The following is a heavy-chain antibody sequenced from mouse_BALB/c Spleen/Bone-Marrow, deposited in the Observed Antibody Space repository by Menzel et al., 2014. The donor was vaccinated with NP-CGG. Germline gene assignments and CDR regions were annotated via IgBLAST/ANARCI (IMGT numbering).Heavy chain of an antibody. CDR1: GFSLTDYG. Sequence: VHLVESGPGLVAPSQSLSITCTVSGFSLTDYGINWVRQPPGKGLEWLGMICCDGTTDYNSALRSRLSINKDNSRSQVFLKMNSLQTDDTARYYCAREKYGNYYAMGYWGQGTSVTVSS. CDR2: ICCDGTT. CDR3: AREKYGNYYAMGY. J-gene: IGHJ4*01. D-gene: IGHD2-10*02. V-gene: IGHV2-6-7*01.